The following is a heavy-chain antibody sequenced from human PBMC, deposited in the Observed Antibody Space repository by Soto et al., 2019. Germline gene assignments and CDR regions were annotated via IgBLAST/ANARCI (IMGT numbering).Heavy chain of an antibody. Sequence: QLQLQESGSGLVKPSQTLSLTCAVSGGSISSGGYSWSWIRQPPGKGLEWIGYIYHSGSTYYNPSLKSRVXXSXDXXKNQFSLKLSSVTAADTAVYYCAREHGSGSYYFDYWGQGTLVTVSS. CDR1: GGSISSGGYS. V-gene: IGHV4-30-2*01. J-gene: IGHJ4*02. CDR2: IYHSGST. D-gene: IGHD3-10*01. CDR3: AREHGSGSYYFDY.